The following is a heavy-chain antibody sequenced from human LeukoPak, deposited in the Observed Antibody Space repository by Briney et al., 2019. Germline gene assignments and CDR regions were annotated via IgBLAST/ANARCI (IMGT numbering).Heavy chain of an antibody. J-gene: IGHJ5*02. CDR3: ARRPVGTAKYYFDP. CDR2: ISSSGSTI. D-gene: IGHD1-26*01. CDR1: GFTFSSYS. V-gene: IGHV3-48*01. Sequence: GGSLRLSCAASGFTFSSYSMNWVRQAPGKGLEWVSYISSSGSTIYSADSVKGRFTISRANAQNSLYLQMHNLRAEDTAVYYCARRPVGTAKYYFDPWGQGTLVTVSS.